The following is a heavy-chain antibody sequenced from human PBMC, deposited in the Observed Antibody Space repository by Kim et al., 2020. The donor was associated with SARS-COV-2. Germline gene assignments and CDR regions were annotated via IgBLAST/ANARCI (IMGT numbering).Heavy chain of an antibody. CDR2: ISYDVANK. V-gene: IGHV3-30*04. CDR1: GLFFRNYF. J-gene: IGHJ4*02. Sequence: GGSLRLSCTSSGLFFRNYFMHWVRQAPGKGLEWVALISYDVANKVYADSVKGRFTISRDNSKNTLYLQMDTLRLEDTAVYYCAADSGGRAFDYWGPGTLV. CDR3: AADSGGRAFDY. D-gene: IGHD3-10*01.